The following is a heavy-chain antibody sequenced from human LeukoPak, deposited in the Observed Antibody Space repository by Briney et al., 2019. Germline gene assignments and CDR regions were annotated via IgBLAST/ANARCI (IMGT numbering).Heavy chain of an antibody. J-gene: IGHJ4*02. D-gene: IGHD4-17*01. CDR2: IKQDGSEK. CDR3: ARATVTDSIFVY. V-gene: IGHV3-7*01. CDR1: KFAFSSYA. Sequence: GGSLRLSCAASKFAFSSYAMSWVRQAPGKGLEWVANIKQDGSEKHYVDSVKGRFTISRDNAKNSLYLQMNSLRVEDTAVYYCARATVTDSIFVYWGQGTLVTVSS.